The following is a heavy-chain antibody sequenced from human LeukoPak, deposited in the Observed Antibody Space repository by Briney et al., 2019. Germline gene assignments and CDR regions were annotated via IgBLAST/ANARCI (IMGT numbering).Heavy chain of an antibody. V-gene: IGHV3-7*01. J-gene: IGHJ4*02. Sequence: PGGSLRLSCAASGFTFRSYWMSWVRQAPGKGLEWVANIKQDGSEKYYVGSVKGRFTISRDNAKNSLYLQMNNLGAVDTAVYYCATDPASYCNSSTCDLDYWGQGTLVSVSS. CDR2: IKQDGSEK. D-gene: IGHD2/OR15-2a*01. CDR3: ATDPASYCNSSTCDLDY. CDR1: GFTFRSYW.